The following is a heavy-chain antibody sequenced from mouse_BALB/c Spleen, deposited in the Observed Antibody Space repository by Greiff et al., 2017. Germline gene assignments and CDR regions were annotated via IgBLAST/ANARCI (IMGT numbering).Heavy chain of an antibody. CDR2: IRNKANGYTT. J-gene: IGHJ3*01. CDR3: ARDIYYDYDGENGDWRFAY. Sequence: EVHLVESGGGLVQPGGSLRLSCATSGFTFTDYYMSWVRQPPGKALEWLGFIRNKANGYTTEYSASVKGRFTISRDNSQSILYLQMNTLRAEDSATYYCARDIYYDYDGENGDWRFAYWGQGTLVTVSA. V-gene: IGHV7-3*02. D-gene: IGHD2-4*01. CDR1: GFTFTDYY.